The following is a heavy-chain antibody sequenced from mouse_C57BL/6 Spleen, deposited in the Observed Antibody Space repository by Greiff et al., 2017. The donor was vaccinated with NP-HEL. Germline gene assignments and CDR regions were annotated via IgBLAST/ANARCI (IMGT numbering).Heavy chain of an antibody. CDR1: GYTFTDYY. V-gene: IGHV1-26*01. Sequence: EVMLQQSGPELVKPGASVKISCKASGYTFTDYYMNWVKQSHGKSLEWIGDINPNNGGTSYNQKFKGKATLTVDKSSSTAYMELRSLTSEDSAVYYCARHVYYYGSHYYYAMDYWGQGTSVTVSS. CDR3: ARHVYYYGSHYYYAMDY. J-gene: IGHJ4*01. CDR2: INPNNGGT. D-gene: IGHD1-1*01.